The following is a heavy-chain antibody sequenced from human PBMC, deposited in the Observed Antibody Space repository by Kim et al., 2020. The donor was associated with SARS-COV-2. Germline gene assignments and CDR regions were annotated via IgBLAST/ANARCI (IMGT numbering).Heavy chain of an antibody. D-gene: IGHD6-19*01. Sequence: SETLSLTCAVYGGSFSGYYWSWIRQPPGKGLEWIGEINHSGSTNYNPSLKSRVTISVDTSKNQFSLKLSSVTAADTAVYYCARGLKNIAVAGRSGWFDPWGQGTLVTVSS. CDR3: ARGLKNIAVAGRSGWFDP. CDR2: INHSGST. J-gene: IGHJ5*02. V-gene: IGHV4-34*01. CDR1: GGSFSGYY.